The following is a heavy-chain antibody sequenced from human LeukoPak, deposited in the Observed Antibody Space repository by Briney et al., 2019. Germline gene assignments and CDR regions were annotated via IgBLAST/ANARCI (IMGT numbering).Heavy chain of an antibody. CDR2: ISDSSSYT. V-gene: IGHV3-11*05. D-gene: IGHD4-17*01. J-gene: IGHJ4*02. CDR1: GFTFSDYY. CDR3: ARAGDTMVTTGNLDY. Sequence: GGSLRLSCAASGFTFSDYYMSWIRQAPGKGLEWVSYISDSSSYTNYADSIKGRFTISRDNARSSVSLQMNSLGAEDTAVYYCARAGDTMVTTGNLDYWGQGTLVTVSS.